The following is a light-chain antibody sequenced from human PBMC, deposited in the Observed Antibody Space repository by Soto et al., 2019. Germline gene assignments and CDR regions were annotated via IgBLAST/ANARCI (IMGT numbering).Light chain of an antibody. CDR3: SSYAGSNNYV. V-gene: IGLV2-8*01. CDR2: EVS. J-gene: IGLJ1*01. CDR1: SSDVGGYNY. Sequence: ALTQPPSASGSPGHSVTISCTGTSSDVGGYNYVSWYQQHPGKAPKLMIYEVSKRPSGVPDRFSGSKSGNTASLTVSGLQAEDEADYYCSSYAGSNNYVFGTGTKVTV.